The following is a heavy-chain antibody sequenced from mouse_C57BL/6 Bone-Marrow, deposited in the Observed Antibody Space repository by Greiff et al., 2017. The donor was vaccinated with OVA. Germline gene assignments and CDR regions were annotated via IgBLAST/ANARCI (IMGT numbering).Heavy chain of an antibody. CDR2: IYPGSGNT. Sequence: QVQLQQSGAELVRPGASVKLSCKASGYTFTDYYINWVKQRPGQGLEWIARIYPGSGNTYYNEKFKGKATLTAEKSSSTAYMQLSSLTSEDSAVYFCARGITRRYFDVWGTGTTVTVSS. D-gene: IGHD1-1*01. V-gene: IGHV1-76*01. CDR3: ARGITRRYFDV. J-gene: IGHJ1*03. CDR1: GYTFTDYY.